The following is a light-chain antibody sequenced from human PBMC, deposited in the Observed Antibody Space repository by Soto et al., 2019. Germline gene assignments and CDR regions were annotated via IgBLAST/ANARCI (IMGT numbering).Light chain of an antibody. CDR1: QSVRSY. J-gene: IGKJ5*01. V-gene: IGKV3-11*01. CDR2: DTS. CDR3: QQRFQWPPVT. Sequence: EIVLTQSPATLSLSPGDRATLSCRASQSVRSYLAWYQQKPGQAPRLLMYDTSNRASGIPARFSGSGSETDFTLTISSLEPEDFAVYYCQQRFQWPPVTFGQGTRLEIK.